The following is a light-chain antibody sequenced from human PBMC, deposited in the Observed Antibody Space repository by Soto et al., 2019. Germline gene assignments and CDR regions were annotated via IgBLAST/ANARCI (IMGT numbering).Light chain of an antibody. J-gene: IGKJ4*01. CDR2: GAS. CDR3: QQYNNWPKPT. Sequence: EIVMTQSPATLSVSPGERATLSCRASQSVSSNLAWYPQKPGQAPRLLIYGASTRATGIPARFSGSGSGTEFTLTISSLQSEDFAVYYCQQYNNWPKPTFGGGTKVEIK. CDR1: QSVSSN. V-gene: IGKV3-15*01.